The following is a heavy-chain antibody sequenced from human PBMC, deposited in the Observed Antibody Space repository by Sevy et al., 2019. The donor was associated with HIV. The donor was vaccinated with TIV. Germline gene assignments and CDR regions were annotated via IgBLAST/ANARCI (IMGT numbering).Heavy chain of an antibody. CDR2: IGSRGVR. D-gene: IGHD3-16*01. V-gene: IGHV3-23*01. J-gene: IGHJ4*02. CDR3: AKPLFDNVWGSHDF. Sequence: GGSLRLSCAASGFTFSSYAMNWVRQAPGKGLEWVSAIGSRGVRHYADSVKGRFTISRDNSKNTLYLQMNSLRAEVTAVYYCAKPLFDNVWGSHDFWGQGTLVTVSS. CDR1: GFTFSSYA.